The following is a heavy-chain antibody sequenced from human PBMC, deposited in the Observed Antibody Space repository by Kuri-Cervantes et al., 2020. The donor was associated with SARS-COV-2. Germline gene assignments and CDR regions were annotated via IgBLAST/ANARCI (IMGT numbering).Heavy chain of an antibody. V-gene: IGHV3-30*04. D-gene: IGHD5-12*01. Sequence: GESLKISCAASGFTFSSYAMHWVRQAPGKGLEWVAVISYDGSNKYYADSVKGRFTISRDNSKNMLYLQMNSLRAEDTAVYYCARDGYGRGAFDIWGQGTMVTVSS. CDR2: ISYDGSNK. CDR1: GFTFSSYA. J-gene: IGHJ3*02. CDR3: ARDGYGRGAFDI.